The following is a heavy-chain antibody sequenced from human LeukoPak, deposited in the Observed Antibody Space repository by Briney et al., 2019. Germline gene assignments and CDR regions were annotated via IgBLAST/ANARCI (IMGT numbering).Heavy chain of an antibody. CDR1: GGSISSSSYY. D-gene: IGHD6-13*01. V-gene: IGHV4-39*01. Sequence: SETLSLTCTVSGGSISSSSYYWGWIRQPPGQGLEWFGSIYYSGSTYYNPSLKSRVTISVDTSKHQFSLKLSSVTAADTAVYYCARYLYSSSCSFDYWGQGTLVTVSS. J-gene: IGHJ4*02. CDR3: ARYLYSSSCSFDY. CDR2: IYYSGST.